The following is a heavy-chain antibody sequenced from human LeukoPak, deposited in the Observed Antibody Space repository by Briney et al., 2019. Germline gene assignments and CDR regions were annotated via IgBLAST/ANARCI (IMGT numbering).Heavy chain of an antibody. CDR3: AKAPMIVVVNIYFDY. J-gene: IGHJ4*02. V-gene: IGHV3-23*01. D-gene: IGHD3-22*01. CDR2: ISGSGGST. CDR1: GFTFSSYA. Sequence: GGSLRLSCAASGFTFSSYAMSWVRQAPGKGLEWVSAISGSGGSTYYANSVKGRFTISRDNSKNTLYLQMNSLRAEDTAVYYCAKAPMIVVVNIYFDYWGQGTLVTVSS.